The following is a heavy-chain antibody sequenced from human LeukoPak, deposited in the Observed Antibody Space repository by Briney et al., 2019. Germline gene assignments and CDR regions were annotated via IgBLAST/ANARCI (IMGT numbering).Heavy chain of an antibody. CDR2: IWYDGSNK. D-gene: IGHD6-13*01. CDR1: GFTFSSYG. J-gene: IGHJ5*02. V-gene: IGHV3-33*01. Sequence: GRSLRLSCAASGFTFSSYGMHWVRQAPGKGLEWVAVIWYDGSNKYYADSVKGRFTISRDNSKDTLYLQMNSLRAEDTAVYYCARDRRAAAERNWFDPWGQGTLVTVSS. CDR3: ARDRRAAAERNWFDP.